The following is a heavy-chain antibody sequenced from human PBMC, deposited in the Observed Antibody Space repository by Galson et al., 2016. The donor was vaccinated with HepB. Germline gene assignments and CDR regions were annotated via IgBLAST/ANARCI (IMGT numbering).Heavy chain of an antibody. D-gene: IGHD4-23*01. Sequence: PALVKPTQTLTLTCTFTGFTLSTNGMSVTWIRQAPGKALEWLGRIDWDDSKVYSPSLQTRLSVSKDTLRNQVSLSLTNMSPADTGTYYCARTDFGGNSVDFWGQGTLVTVSS. V-gene: IGHV2-70*04. CDR2: IDWDDSK. J-gene: IGHJ4*02. CDR3: ARTDFGGNSVDF. CDR1: GFTLSTNGMS.